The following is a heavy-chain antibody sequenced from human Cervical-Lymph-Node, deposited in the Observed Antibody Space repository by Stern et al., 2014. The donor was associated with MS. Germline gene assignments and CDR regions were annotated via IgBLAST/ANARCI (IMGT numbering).Heavy chain of an antibody. CDR3: ARRVTRNNFDS. CDR1: GYNFTNYY. J-gene: IGHJ4*02. V-gene: IGHV1-2*06. D-gene: IGHD4-17*01. CDR2: INTNSGGT. Sequence: QLVQSGAEVKKPGASMKVSCKASGYNFTNYYIHWVRQAPGQGLEWVGRINTNSGGTKYAQKFQGRVTLTRDTSVSTAYMEVSRLMFDDTAVYYCARRVTRNNFDSWGQGTLIIVSS.